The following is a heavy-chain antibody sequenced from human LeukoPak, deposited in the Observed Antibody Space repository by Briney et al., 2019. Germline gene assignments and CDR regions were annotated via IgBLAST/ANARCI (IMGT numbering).Heavy chain of an antibody. CDR1: GFTFSSYA. CDR2: ISGSGGST. V-gene: IGHV3-23*01. J-gene: IGHJ4*02. D-gene: IGHD1-20*01. Sequence: GGSLRLSCAASGFTFSSYAMSWVRQAPGKGLEWVSAISGSGGSTYYADSVKGRFTISRDNSKNTLYLQTNSLRAEDTAVYYCAKDKWGITGTHYFDYWGQGTLVTVSS. CDR3: AKDKWGITGTHYFDY.